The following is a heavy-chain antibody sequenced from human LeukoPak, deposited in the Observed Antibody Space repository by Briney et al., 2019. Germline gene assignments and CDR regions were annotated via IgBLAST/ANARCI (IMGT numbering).Heavy chain of an antibody. J-gene: IGHJ6*03. Sequence: SETLSLTCTVSGGSISSSGYYWGWIRQPPGKGLEWIGSISYSGSTYYNPSLKSRVTISVDTSKNQFSLKLSSVTAADTARYYCARLSGSYYYYYYMDVWGKGTTVTVSS. CDR2: ISYSGST. V-gene: IGHV4-39*07. CDR1: GGSISSSGYY. CDR3: ARLSGSYYYYYYMDV. D-gene: IGHD1-26*01.